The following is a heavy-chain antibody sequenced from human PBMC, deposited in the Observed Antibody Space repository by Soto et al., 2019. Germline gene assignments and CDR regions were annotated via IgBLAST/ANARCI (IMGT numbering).Heavy chain of an antibody. J-gene: IGHJ4*02. CDR3: AKGGGGDHGY. CDR2: ITTTGDTT. D-gene: IGHD2-21*02. CDR1: GFIFTTSD. V-gene: IGHV3-23*04. Sequence: HLVESEGGLVQPGGSLRLSCEASGFIFTTSDMSWVRQAPGKGLEWVSSITTTGDTTHYADSVRGRFTISRDNARNTVYLQMNSLGVDDTAVYYWAKGGGGDHGYWGQGTLVAVSS.